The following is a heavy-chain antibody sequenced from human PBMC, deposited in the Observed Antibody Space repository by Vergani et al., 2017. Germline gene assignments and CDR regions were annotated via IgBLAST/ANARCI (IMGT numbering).Heavy chain of an antibody. Sequence: VQLVQSGAEVKKPGASVKVSCKASGYTFTGYYMHWVRQAPGQGLEWMGWINPNSGGTNYAQKFQGRVTMTRDTSISTAYMELSRLRSDDTAVYYCARGPAVAGTYYSLVSRGDAFDIWGQGTMVTVSS. D-gene: IGHD6-19*01. CDR1: GYTFTGYY. J-gene: IGHJ3*02. CDR3: ARGPAVAGTYYSLVSRGDAFDI. V-gene: IGHV1-2*02. CDR2: INPNSGGT.